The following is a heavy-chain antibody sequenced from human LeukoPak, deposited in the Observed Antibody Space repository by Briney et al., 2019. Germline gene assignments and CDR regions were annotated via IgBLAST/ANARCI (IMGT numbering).Heavy chain of an antibody. CDR1: GGSISSYY. V-gene: IGHV4-34*01. J-gene: IGHJ1*01. CDR3: ARRYSSSWYNAGYFQH. D-gene: IGHD6-13*01. Sequence: SETLSLTCTVSGGSISSYYWSWIRQPPGKGLEWIGEINHSGSTNYNPSLKSRVTISVDTSKNQFSLKLSSVTAADTAVYYCARRYSSSWYNAGYFQHWGQGTLVTVSS. CDR2: INHSGST.